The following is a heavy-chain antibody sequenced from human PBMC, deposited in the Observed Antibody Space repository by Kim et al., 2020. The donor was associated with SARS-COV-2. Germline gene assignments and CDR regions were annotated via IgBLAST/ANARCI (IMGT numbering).Heavy chain of an antibody. V-gene: IGHV3-23*01. CDR1: GFTFSSYA. Sequence: GGSLRLSCAASGFTFSSYAMSWVRQAPGKGLEWVSAISGSGGSTYYADSVKGRFTISRDNSKNTLYLQMNSLRAEDTAVYYCAKDLRDSSGWYLANFDYWGQGTLVTVSS. J-gene: IGHJ4*02. D-gene: IGHD6-19*01. CDR2: ISGSGGST. CDR3: AKDLRDSSGWYLANFDY.